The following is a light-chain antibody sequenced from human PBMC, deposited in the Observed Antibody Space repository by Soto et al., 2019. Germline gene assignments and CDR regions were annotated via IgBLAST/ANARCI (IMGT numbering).Light chain of an antibody. CDR2: WAS. V-gene: IGKV4-1*01. J-gene: IGKJ2*01. CDR1: QSVFDSSNNKNY. CDR3: QQYYGTPYT. Sequence: DIVMTQSPDSLAVSLGERATINCKSSQSVFDSSNNKNYLAWYQQKPGQPPNLLIYWASTRESGVPDRFSGSGSGTDFTLTITSLQAEDVAVYYCQQYYGTPYTFGQGTKLEIK.